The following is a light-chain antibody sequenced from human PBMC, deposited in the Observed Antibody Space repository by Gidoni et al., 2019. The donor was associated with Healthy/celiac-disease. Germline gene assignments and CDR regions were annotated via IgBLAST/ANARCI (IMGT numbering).Light chain of an antibody. V-gene: IGLV1-44*01. Sequence: QSVLTPPPSASGTPGQRVTISCSGSSSNIGSNHVNWYQPLPGPAPKLLIYCNNQRPSGVPDRFSGSKSGTSASLAISGLQSEDEADYYCAAWDDSLNGVVFGGGTKLTVL. CDR3: AAWDDSLNGVV. J-gene: IGLJ2*01. CDR1: SSNIGSNH. CDR2: CNN.